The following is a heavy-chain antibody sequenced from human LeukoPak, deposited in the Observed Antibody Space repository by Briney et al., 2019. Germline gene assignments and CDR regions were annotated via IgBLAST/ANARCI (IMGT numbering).Heavy chain of an antibody. CDR1: GFTVSSNY. CDR2: ISGSGGST. Sequence: GGSLRLSCAASGFTVSSNYMHWVRQAPGKGLEWVSAISGSGGSTYYADSVKGRFTISRDNSKNTLYLQMNSLRAEDTAVYYCAKRSADYYDSSGYSYYFDYWGQGTLVTVSS. V-gene: IGHV3-23*01. J-gene: IGHJ4*02. D-gene: IGHD3-22*01. CDR3: AKRSADYYDSSGYSYYFDY.